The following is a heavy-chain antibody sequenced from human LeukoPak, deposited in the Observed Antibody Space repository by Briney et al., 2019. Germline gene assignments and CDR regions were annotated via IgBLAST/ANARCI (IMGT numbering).Heavy chain of an antibody. CDR3: ARVELGHYFDY. Sequence: ASVKVSCKASGYTFTSYHISWVRQAPGQGLEWMGWISVYNGNTKYAQKFQGRVTMTTDTSTSTAYMELRSLRSDDTAVYHCARVELGHYFDYWGQGTLVTVSS. V-gene: IGHV1-18*01. CDR1: GYTFTSYH. J-gene: IGHJ4*02. D-gene: IGHD1-26*01. CDR2: ISVYNGNT.